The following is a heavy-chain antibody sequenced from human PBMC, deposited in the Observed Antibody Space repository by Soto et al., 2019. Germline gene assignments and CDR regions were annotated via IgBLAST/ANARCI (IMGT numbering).Heavy chain of an antibody. CDR3: AKVFSVFRHISSWISEVDY. V-gene: IGHV3-30*18. J-gene: IGHJ4*02. Sequence: QVQLVESGGGVVQPGRSLRLSCAASGFTFSSYGMHWVRQAPGKGLEWVAVISYDGSNKYYADSVKGRFTISRDNSKNTLYLQRNSLRAEDTAVYYCAKVFSVFRHISSWISEVDYWGQGTLVTVSS. D-gene: IGHD6-13*01. CDR2: ISYDGSNK. CDR1: GFTFSSYG.